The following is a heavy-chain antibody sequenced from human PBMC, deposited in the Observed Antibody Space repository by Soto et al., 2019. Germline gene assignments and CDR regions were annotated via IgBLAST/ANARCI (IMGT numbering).Heavy chain of an antibody. J-gene: IGHJ4*02. CDR2: XXXXXXXX. CDR1: GLTFSNYA. V-gene: IGHV3-23*01. Sequence: EVQLLESGGGLVQPGGSLRLSCAASGLTFSNYAMTWVRQTPGKGLEWVSAXXXXXXXXXYADSVKGRFTISRDNSKXXXXXXXXXXXXXXXXXXXXXXXXXXXPLDYWGQGTLVTVSS. CDR3: XXXXXXXPLDY.